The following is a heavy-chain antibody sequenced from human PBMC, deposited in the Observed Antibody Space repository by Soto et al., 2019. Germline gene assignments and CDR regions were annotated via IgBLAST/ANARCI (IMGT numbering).Heavy chain of an antibody. CDR1: GGSISSSSYY. D-gene: IGHD5-12*01. CDR3: ARHRGEMATINPAGH. CDR2: IYYSGST. Sequence: SETLSLTCTVSGGSISSSSYYWGWIRQPPGKGLEWIGSIYYSGSTYYNPSLKSRVTISVDTSKNQFSLKLSSVTAADTAVYYCARHRGEMATINPAGHWGQGTLVTVSS. J-gene: IGHJ4*02. V-gene: IGHV4-39*01.